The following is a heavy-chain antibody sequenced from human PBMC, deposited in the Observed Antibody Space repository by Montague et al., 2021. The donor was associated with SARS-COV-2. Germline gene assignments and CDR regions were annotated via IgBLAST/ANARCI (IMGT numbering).Heavy chain of an antibody. V-gene: IGHV4-61*01. CDR1: GASVRSGNSY. Sequence: SQTLSLTCTVSGASVRSGNSYWNWIRQPPGRGLEWIGYISYSGSTNYSPSLKIRVTISVDTSKNQLSLKLSSVTAADTAVYYCARDFDYWGQGTLVTVSS. J-gene: IGHJ4*02. CDR3: ARDFDY. CDR2: ISYSGST.